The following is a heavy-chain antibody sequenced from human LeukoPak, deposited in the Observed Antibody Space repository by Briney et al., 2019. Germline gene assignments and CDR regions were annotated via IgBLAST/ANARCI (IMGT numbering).Heavy chain of an antibody. J-gene: IGHJ5*02. CDR1: GYTFTSYD. Sequence: GASVKVSCKASGYTFTSYDINWVRQAPGQGLEWMGRIIPIFGIANYAQKFQGRVTITADKSTSTAYMELSSLRSEDTAVYYCARGKVVVENWFDPWGQGTLVTVSS. V-gene: IGHV1-69*04. CDR3: ARGKVVVENWFDP. D-gene: IGHD2-2*01. CDR2: IIPIFGIA.